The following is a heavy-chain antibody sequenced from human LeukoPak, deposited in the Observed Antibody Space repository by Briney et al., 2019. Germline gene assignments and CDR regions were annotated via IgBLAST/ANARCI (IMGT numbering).Heavy chain of an antibody. V-gene: IGHV3-7*03. CDR3: TTDGVGIEGATYDY. J-gene: IGHJ4*02. CDR1: EFTFSNYW. CDR2: RNEDGSGK. Sequence: GGSLTLSCEAFEFTFSNYWKSWVRQAPAKGLEWVANRNEDGSGKYYADSVKGPFTISRDNASNSVFLQMNSLKTEDTAVYYCTTDGVGIEGATYDYWGQGTLVTVSS. D-gene: IGHD1-26*01.